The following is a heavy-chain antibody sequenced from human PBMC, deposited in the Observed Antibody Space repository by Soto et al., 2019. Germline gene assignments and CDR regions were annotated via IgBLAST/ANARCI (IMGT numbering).Heavy chain of an antibody. CDR3: AKDWGHYSSSPPEHYYYYGMDV. D-gene: IGHD6-6*01. Sequence: GGSLRLSCAASGFTFSSYGMHWVRQAPGKGLEWVAVISYDGSNKYYADSVKGRFTISRDNSKNTLYLQMNSLRAEDTAVYYCAKDWGHYSSSPPEHYYYYGMDVWGQGTTVTVSS. V-gene: IGHV3-30*18. CDR1: GFTFSSYG. CDR2: ISYDGSNK. J-gene: IGHJ6*02.